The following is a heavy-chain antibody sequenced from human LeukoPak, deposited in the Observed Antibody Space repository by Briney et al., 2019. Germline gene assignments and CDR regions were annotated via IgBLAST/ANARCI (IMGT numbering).Heavy chain of an antibody. J-gene: IGHJ4*02. CDR3: TRGGSSGWYALGY. CDR2: IHSGGDT. CDR1: GFTVSSDF. Sequence: GGSLRLSCAASGFTVSSDFMGWVRQPPGKGLEWVSIIHSGGDTYYADSVKGRFTISRDSSRTTLYLQMNTLRAEDTAVYYCTRGGSSGWYALGYWGQGTLVTVSS. V-gene: IGHV3-53*01. D-gene: IGHD6-19*01.